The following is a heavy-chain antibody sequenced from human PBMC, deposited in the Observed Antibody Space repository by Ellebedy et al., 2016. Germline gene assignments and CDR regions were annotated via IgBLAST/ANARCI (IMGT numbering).Heavy chain of an antibody. CDR3: ARDQSGGYYYGMDV. D-gene: IGHD1-1*01. J-gene: IGHJ6*02. V-gene: IGHV3-53*01. CDR1: GFSVTSND. Sequence: GESLKISCAASGFSVTSNDMSWVRQAPGRGLELVSLMYGGGTEYYADSVKGRFTISRDNSKNTLYLQMNSLRAEDTAVYYCARDQSGGYYYGMDVWGQGTTVTVSS. CDR2: MYGGGTE.